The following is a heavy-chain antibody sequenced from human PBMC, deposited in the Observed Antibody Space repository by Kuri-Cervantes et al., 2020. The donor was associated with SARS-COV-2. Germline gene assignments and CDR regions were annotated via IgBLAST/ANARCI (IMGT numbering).Heavy chain of an antibody. CDR2: ISGNGVNT. D-gene: IGHD4-23*01. CDR1: GFTFSDYY. CDR3: AKCLGSWDFGVTRDYGLDV. J-gene: IGHJ6*02. Sequence: GESLKISCAASGFTFSDYYMSWIRQAPGKGLEWVSGISGNGVNTYSAASVKGRFTISRDNSKNTFYLQLNSLRAEDTAVYYCAKCLGSWDFGVTRDYGLDVWGQGTRVTVSS. V-gene: IGHV3-23*01.